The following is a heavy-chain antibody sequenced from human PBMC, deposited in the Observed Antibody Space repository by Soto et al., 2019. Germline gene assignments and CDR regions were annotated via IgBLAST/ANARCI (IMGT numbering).Heavy chain of an antibody. CDR3: AKANYYDSSGFEY. CDR2: ISGSGGST. CDR1: GFTFSSYA. Sequence: GGALRLSCAASGFTFSSYAMSWVRQAPGKGLEWVSAISGSGGSTYYADSVKGRFTISRDNSKNTLYLQMNSLRAEDTAVYYCAKANYYDSSGFEYWGQGTLVTVSS. V-gene: IGHV3-23*01. J-gene: IGHJ4*02. D-gene: IGHD3-22*01.